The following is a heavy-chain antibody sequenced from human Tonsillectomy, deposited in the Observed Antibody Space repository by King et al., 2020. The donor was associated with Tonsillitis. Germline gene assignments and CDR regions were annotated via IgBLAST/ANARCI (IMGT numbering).Heavy chain of an antibody. Sequence: VQLQESGPGLVKPSETLSLTCTVSGGSLSSYYWSWIRQPPGKGLEWIGYIYYSGSTNYNPPLKSRVTMSVDTSKSQFSLKLSSVTAADTAVYYCAREISLADAFDIWGQGTMVTVSS. CDR3: AREISLADAFDI. V-gene: IGHV4-59*01. D-gene: IGHD1-1*01. J-gene: IGHJ3*02. CDR2: IYYSGST. CDR1: GGSLSSYY.